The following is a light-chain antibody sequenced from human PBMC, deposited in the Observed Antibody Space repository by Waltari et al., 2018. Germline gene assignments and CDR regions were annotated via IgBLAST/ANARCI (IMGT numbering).Light chain of an antibody. Sequence: ELVLTQSPGTLSLSPGERATNSLAWYQQKPGQAPRFLIYGTSSRATGIPDRFTGSGSGTDFTLTISRLEPGDFAVYYCLQYHISPLTFGGGTKVEIK. CDR3: LQYHISPLT. J-gene: IGKJ4*01. CDR2: GTS. V-gene: IGKV3-20*01.